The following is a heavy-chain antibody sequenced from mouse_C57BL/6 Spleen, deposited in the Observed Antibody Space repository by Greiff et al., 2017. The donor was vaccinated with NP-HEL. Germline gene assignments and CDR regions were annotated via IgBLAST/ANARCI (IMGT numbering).Heavy chain of an antibody. CDR3: ARSNTTVVEIFDY. CDR1: GYTFTSYG. Sequence: QVQLQQSGAELARPGASVKLSCKASGYTFTSYGISWVKQRTGQGLEWIGEIYPRSGNTYYNEKFKGKATLTADKSSSTAYMELRSLTSEDSAVYFCARSNTTVVEIFDYWGQGTTLTVSS. V-gene: IGHV1-81*01. J-gene: IGHJ2*01. D-gene: IGHD1-1*01. CDR2: IYPRSGNT.